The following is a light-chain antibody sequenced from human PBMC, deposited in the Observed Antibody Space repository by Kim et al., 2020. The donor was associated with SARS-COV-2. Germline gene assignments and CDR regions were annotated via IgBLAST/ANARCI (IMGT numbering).Light chain of an antibody. Sequence: SVAPGKTARSTCGGNNIGSKSVHWYQQKPGQAPVLVIYYDSDRPSGIPERFSGSNSGNTATLTISRVEAGDEADYYCQVCDSGVVFGGGTKLTV. CDR2: YDS. V-gene: IGLV3-21*04. CDR1: NIGSKS. J-gene: IGLJ2*01. CDR3: QVCDSGVV.